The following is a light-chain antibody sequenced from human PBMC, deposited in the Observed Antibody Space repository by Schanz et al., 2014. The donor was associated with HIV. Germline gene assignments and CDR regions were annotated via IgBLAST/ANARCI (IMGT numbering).Light chain of an antibody. CDR2: EVT. V-gene: IGLV2-8*01. CDR3: IAYTSDTVL. CDR1: NSDVGGHNY. J-gene: IGLJ2*01. Sequence: QSALTQPPSASGSPGQSVTISCTGTNSDVGGHNYVSWFQQHPGKAPRLIIYEVTKRPSGVPDRFSGSKSGNTASLTISGLQPEDEADYYCIAYTSDTVLFGGGTKLTVL.